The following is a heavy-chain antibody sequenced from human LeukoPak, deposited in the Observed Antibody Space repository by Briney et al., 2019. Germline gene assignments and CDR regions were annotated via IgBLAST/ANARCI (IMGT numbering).Heavy chain of an antibody. J-gene: IGHJ6*04. CDR3: ARDLSGEFGESSRYYYYYGMDV. D-gene: IGHD3-10*01. Sequence: GRSLRLSCAASGFTFSTYGVHWVRQAPGKGLEWVALIWYDGSDKYYADSVKGRFTISRDNSKNTLYLQMNSLRAEDTAVYYCARDLSGEFGESSRYYYYYGMDVWGKGTTVTVSS. CDR1: GFTFSTYG. V-gene: IGHV3-33*01. CDR2: IWYDGSDK.